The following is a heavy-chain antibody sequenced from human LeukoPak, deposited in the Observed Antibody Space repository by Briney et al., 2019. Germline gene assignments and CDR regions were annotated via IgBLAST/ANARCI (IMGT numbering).Heavy chain of an antibody. CDR3: ARVGDLFRAHRVRGLSPEFYYMDV. CDR2: IYTSGST. D-gene: IGHD3-10*01. Sequence: SETLSLTCTVSGGSISSGSYYWSWIRQPAGKGLEWIGRIYTSGSTNYNPSLKSRVTISVDTSKNQFSLKLSSVTAADTGVYYCARVGDLFRAHRVRGLSPEFYYMDVWGKGTTVTVSS. V-gene: IGHV4-61*02. J-gene: IGHJ6*04. CDR1: GGSISSGSYY.